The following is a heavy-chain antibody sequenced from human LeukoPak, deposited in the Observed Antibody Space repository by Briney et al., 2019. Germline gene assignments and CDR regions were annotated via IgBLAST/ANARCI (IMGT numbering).Heavy chain of an antibody. Sequence: ASVKVSCKASGYTFTTYGISWVRQAPGQGLEWMGWISVYSGNTNYAQKVQGRVTMTTHTSTSTAYMELRSLRSDDAAVYYCARGDGSGWPNFDYWGQGTLVTVSS. V-gene: IGHV1-18*01. CDR3: ARGDGSGWPNFDY. D-gene: IGHD6-19*01. J-gene: IGHJ4*02. CDR2: ISVYSGNT. CDR1: GYTFTTYG.